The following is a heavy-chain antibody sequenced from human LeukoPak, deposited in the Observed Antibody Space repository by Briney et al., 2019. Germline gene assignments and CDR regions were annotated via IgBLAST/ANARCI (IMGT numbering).Heavy chain of an antibody. CDR2: INWNGGNT. CDR3: AELGITMIGGV. D-gene: IGHD3-10*02. Sequence: GGSLRLSCVASGFRFDYYGMSWVRHAPGKGLEWVSGINWNGGNTGYGDSVKGRFTISRDNAKNSLYLQMNSLRAEDTAVYYCAELGITMIGGVWGKGTTVTISS. V-gene: IGHV3-20*04. CDR1: GFRFDYYG. J-gene: IGHJ6*04.